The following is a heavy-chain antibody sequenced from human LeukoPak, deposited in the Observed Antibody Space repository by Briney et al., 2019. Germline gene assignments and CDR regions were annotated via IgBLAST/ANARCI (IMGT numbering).Heavy chain of an antibody. Sequence: PSQTLSLTCTVTGDSINAYYWSWVRQPPGMGLEWIGYFYSTGSSNYNPSLKSRVIMSKDTSKNQFSLKLTPVSAADTAIYYCARHVGGYNGETFVGDWYFDLWGRGTLVAVSS. V-gene: IGHV4-59*08. CDR1: GDSINAYY. CDR3: ARHVGGYNGETFVGDWYFDL. CDR2: FYSTGSS. J-gene: IGHJ2*01. D-gene: IGHD5-18*01.